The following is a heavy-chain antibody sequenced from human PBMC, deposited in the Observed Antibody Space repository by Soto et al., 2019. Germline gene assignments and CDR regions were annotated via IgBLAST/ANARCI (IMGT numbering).Heavy chain of an antibody. CDR1: GGTFSSYA. CDR3: ARDNTAMDPYYYYYAMDV. CDR2: IIPIFGTA. Sequence: QVQLVQAGAEVKKPGSSVKVSCKASGGTFSSYAISWVRQAPGQGLEWMGGIIPIFGTAHYAQKFQGRVTITADQSTSTAYMEQGSLRSEDTAGYYCARDNTAMDPYYYYYAMDVWGQGTTVTVPS. J-gene: IGHJ6*02. V-gene: IGHV1-69*12. D-gene: IGHD5-18*01.